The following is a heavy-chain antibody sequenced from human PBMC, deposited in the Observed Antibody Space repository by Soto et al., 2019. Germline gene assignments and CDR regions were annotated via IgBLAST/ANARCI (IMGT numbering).Heavy chain of an antibody. V-gene: IGHV2-5*02. Sequence: QITLKESGPTLVKPTQTLTLTCTFSGFSLITGGVGVGWIRQPPGKALEWLALIYWDDDKRYSPSLKSRLTITKDTSKNQVALTMTNMDPVDTATYYCAHKSLGMGYFDYWGQGTLVTVSS. CDR3: AHKSLGMGYFDY. J-gene: IGHJ4*02. D-gene: IGHD3-10*01. CDR1: GFSLITGGVG. CDR2: IYWDDDK.